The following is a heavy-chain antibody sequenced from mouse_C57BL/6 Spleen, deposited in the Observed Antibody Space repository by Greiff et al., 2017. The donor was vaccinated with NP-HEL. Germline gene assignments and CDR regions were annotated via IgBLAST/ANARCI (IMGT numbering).Heavy chain of an antibody. CDR1: GYAFTNYL. J-gene: IGHJ2*01. Sequence: QVQLQQSGAELVRPGTSVKVSCKASGYAFTNYLIEWVKQRPGQGLEWIGVINPGSGGTNYNEKFKGKATLTADKSSSTAYMQLSSLTSEDSAVYFCARSLDTTVLGGYWGQGTTLTVSS. D-gene: IGHD1-1*01. CDR3: ARSLDTTVLGGY. CDR2: INPGSGGT. V-gene: IGHV1-54*01.